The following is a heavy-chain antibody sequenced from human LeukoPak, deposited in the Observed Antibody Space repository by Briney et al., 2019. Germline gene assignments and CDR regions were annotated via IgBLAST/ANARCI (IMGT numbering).Heavy chain of an antibody. Sequence: PGGSLRLSCSASGFTFTAYSMYWVRQAPGRGLEYVSAISNNADTIYYADSVKGRLTISRDNSKNTLYLQMSSLRAEDTAVYSCVKGWVRGVMNYWGQGTLVTVSS. J-gene: IGHJ4*02. CDR3: VKGWVRGVMNY. CDR1: GFTFTAYS. D-gene: IGHD3-10*01. CDR2: ISNNADTI. V-gene: IGHV3-64D*06.